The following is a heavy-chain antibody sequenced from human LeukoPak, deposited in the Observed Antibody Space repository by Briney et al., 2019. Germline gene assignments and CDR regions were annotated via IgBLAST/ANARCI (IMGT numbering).Heavy chain of an antibody. J-gene: IGHJ6*03. D-gene: IGHD2-15*01. CDR3: ARGPPPPPRYCSGGSCYSPRYYYYYMDV. Sequence: SETLSLTCTVSGGSISSYYWSWIRQPPGKGPEWIGEINHSGSTNYNPSLKSRVTISVDTSKNQFSLKLSSGTAADTAVYYCARGPPPPPRYCSGGSCYSPRYYYYYMDVWGKGTTVTVSS. CDR2: INHSGST. CDR1: GGSISSYY. V-gene: IGHV4-34*01.